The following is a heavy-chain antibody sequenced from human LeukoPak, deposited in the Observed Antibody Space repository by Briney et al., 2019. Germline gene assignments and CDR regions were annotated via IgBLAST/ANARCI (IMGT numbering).Heavy chain of an antibody. D-gene: IGHD3-22*01. CDR3: ARYPPYYYDSSGAFDY. CDR1: GGSISSGDYY. J-gene: IGHJ4*02. V-gene: IGHV4-30-4*01. Sequence: SETLSLTCTVSGGSISSGDYYWSWIRQPPGKGLEWIGYIYYSGSTYYNPSLKSRVTISVDTSKNQFSLKLSSVTAADTAVYYCARYPPYYYDSSGAFDYWGQGTLVTVSS. CDR2: IYYSGST.